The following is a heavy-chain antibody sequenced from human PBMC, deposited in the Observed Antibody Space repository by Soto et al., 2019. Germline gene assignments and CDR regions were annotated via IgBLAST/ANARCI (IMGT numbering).Heavy chain of an antibody. D-gene: IGHD6-25*01. CDR3: AKDRRPNCYCGMDV. CDR2: ISYDGSNK. CDR1: GFTFSSYG. J-gene: IGHJ6*02. V-gene: IGHV3-30*18. Sequence: QVQLVESGGGVVQPGRSLRLSCAASGFTFSSYGMHWVRQAPGKGLEWVAVISYDGSNKYYADSVKGRFTISRDNSKNTLYLQMNSLRAEDTAVYYGAKDRRPNCYCGMDVWGQGTTVTVSS.